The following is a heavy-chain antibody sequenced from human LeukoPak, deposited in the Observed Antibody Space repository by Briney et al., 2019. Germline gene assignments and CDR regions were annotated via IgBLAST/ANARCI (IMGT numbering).Heavy chain of an antibody. CDR1: GFTFRSYG. D-gene: IGHD3-22*01. CDR2: IRYDGNSN. CDR3: AKEEVISGNHGVYFDY. V-gene: IGHV3-30*02. J-gene: IGHJ4*02. Sequence: GGSLRLSCAASGFTFRSYGMHWVRQAPGKGLEWVAFIRYDGNSNYYADSVKGRFTISRDNSRSTLYLQMNSLRAEDTAVYYCAKEEVISGNHGVYFDYWGQGTLVTISS.